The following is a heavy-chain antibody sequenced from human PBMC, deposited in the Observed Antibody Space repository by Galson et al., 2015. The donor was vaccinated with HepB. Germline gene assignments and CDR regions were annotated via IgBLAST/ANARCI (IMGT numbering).Heavy chain of an antibody. V-gene: IGHV7-4-1*02. CDR1: GYTFTSYA. CDR2: INTNTGNP. Sequence: SVKVSCKASGYTFTSYAMNWVRQAPGQGLEWMGWINTNTGNPTYAQGFTGRFVFSLDTSVSTAYLQISSLKAEDTAVYYCARRPFTPVGATKDPGPYYYYGMDVWGQGTTVTVSS. J-gene: IGHJ6*02. CDR3: ARRPFTPVGATKDPGPYYYYGMDV. D-gene: IGHD1-26*01.